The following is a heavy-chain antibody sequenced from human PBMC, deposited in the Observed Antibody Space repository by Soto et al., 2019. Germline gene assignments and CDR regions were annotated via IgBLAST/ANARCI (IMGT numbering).Heavy chain of an antibody. CDR2: IHYDGST. CDR3: ARALDWTFNY. Sequence: QVQLQESGPGLVKPSETLSLTCTVSGGSISTYYWSWIRQTPGKGLEWIGYIHYDGSTSYNPSLQGRVPVSVDPSKTQFSLRLSSVTAADTAMYYCARALDWTFNYWGQGTLVTVSS. V-gene: IGHV4-59*08. D-gene: IGHD1-1*01. J-gene: IGHJ4*02. CDR1: GGSISTYY.